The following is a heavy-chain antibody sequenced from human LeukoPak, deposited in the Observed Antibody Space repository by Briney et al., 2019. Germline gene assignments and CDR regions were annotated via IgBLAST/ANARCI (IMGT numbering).Heavy chain of an antibody. CDR1: GFTFSSYG. CDR3: ARDLSLIALTD. CDR2: ISGSGGST. J-gene: IGHJ4*02. Sequence: GGTLRLSCAASGFTFSSYGMSWVRHAPGKGLEWVSAISGSGGSTYYADSVKGRFTISRDNSKNTVYLQMNSLRAEDTAVYYCARDLSLIALTDWGQGTLVTVSS. V-gene: IGHV3-23*01. D-gene: IGHD3-22*01.